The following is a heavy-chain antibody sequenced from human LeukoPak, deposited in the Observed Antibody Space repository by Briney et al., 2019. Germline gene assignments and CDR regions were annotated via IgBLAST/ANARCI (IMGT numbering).Heavy chain of an antibody. D-gene: IGHD6-13*01. J-gene: IGHJ5*02. CDR2: IKQDGSEK. Sequence: GGSLRLSCAASGFTFSSYWMSWVRQAPGKGLEWVANIKQDGSEKYYVDSVKGRFTISRDNAKNSLYLQMNSLRAEDTAVYYCARDKSSSWYRGGTKWFDPWGQGTLVTVSS. CDR1: GFTFSSYW. V-gene: IGHV3-7*01. CDR3: ARDKSSSWYRGGTKWFDP.